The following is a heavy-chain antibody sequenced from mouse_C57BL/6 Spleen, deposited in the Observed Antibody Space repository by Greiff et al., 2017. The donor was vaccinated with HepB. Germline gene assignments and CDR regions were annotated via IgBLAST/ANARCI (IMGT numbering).Heavy chain of an antibody. V-gene: IGHV14-1*01. CDR2: IDPEDGDT. CDR3: TRYYYGSYWYFDV. D-gene: IGHD1-1*01. J-gene: IGHJ1*03. CDR1: GFNIKDYY. Sequence: EVQLQQSGAELVRPGASVKLSCTASGFNIKDYYMHWVKQRPEQGLEWIGRIDPEDGDTEYAPKFQGKATMTADTSSNTAYLQLSSLTSEDTAVYYCTRYYYGSYWYFDVWGTGTTVTVSS.